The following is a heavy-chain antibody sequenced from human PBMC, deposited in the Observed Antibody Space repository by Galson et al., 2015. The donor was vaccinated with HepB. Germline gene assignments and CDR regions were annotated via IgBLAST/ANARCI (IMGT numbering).Heavy chain of an antibody. J-gene: IGHJ4*02. V-gene: IGHV3-53*01. Sequence: SLRLSCAASGFSVSGNYMNWVRQAPGKGLEWVSVISSGGSTSYADSVKGRFTISRAISKNRLYLQMDSLRADETAVYYCAQLGTGYWGQGPLVTVSS. CDR2: ISSGGST. D-gene: IGHD7-27*01. CDR1: GFSVSGNY. CDR3: AQLGTGY.